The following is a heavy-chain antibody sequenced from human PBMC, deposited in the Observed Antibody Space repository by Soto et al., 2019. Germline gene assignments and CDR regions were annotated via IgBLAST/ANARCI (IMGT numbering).Heavy chain of an antibody. CDR2: LNRDGSST. CDR1: GFTFSRDW. V-gene: IGHV3-74*01. CDR3: ARGLKWGLFDY. Sequence: GGSLSLSCAASGFTFSRDWMHWVRQAPGKGLVWVSHLNRDGSSTSYADSVNGRFTISRDNARNTLFLQMNSLRAEDTAVYYCARGLKWGLFDYWGQGTLVTVSS. D-gene: IGHD4-4*01. J-gene: IGHJ4*02.